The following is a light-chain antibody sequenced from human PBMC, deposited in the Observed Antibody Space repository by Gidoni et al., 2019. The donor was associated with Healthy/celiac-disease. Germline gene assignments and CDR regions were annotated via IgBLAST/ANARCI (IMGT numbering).Light chain of an antibody. CDR2: DVS. CDR3: CSYAGSYTLV. CDR1: SSDVGGYNY. Sequence: QSALTQPRSVSGSPGQPVTISCTGTSSDVGGYNYVSWYQQHPGKAPKLMIYDVSKRPSGVPDRFSGSKSGNTASLTISGLQAEDEADYYCCSYAGSYTLVFGGGTKPTVL. V-gene: IGLV2-11*01. J-gene: IGLJ2*01.